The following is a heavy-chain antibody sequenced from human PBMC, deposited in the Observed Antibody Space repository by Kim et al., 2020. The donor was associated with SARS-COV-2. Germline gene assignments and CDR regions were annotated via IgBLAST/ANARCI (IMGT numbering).Heavy chain of an antibody. D-gene: IGHD3-22*01. V-gene: IGHV3-30*01. CDR3: ARSIKVYYYDSSGQGFDP. Sequence: VKGRFTISRDNSKNTLYLQMNSLRAEDTAVYYCARSIKVYYYDSSGQGFDPWGQGTLVTVSS. J-gene: IGHJ5*02.